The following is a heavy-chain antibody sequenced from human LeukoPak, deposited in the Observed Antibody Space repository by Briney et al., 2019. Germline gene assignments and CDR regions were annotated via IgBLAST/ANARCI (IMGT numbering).Heavy chain of an antibody. D-gene: IGHD6-13*01. J-gene: IGHJ4*02. CDR1: GFTFSSYA. CDR2: ISSSSSTI. Sequence: GGSLRLSCAASGFTFSSYAMSWVRQAPGKGLEWVSYISSSSSTIYYADSVKGRFTISRDNAKNSLYLQMNSLRAEDTAVYYCARGGVLAAAAEEYFDYWGQGTLVTVSS. CDR3: ARGGVLAAAAEEYFDY. V-gene: IGHV3-48*01.